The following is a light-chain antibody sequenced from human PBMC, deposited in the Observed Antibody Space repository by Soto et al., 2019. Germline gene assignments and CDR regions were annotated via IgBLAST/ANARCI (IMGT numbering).Light chain of an antibody. V-gene: IGLV1-40*01. J-gene: IGLJ2*01. Sequence: QSVLTQPPSVSGAPGQRVTISCTGSSSNIGAGYDVHWYQQLPGTAPKHLISGNSNRPSWVPDRFSGSKSGTSTSLAITGLEAEDEADYYCQSYDSSLSGSVFGGGTKVTVL. CDR2: GNS. CDR1: SSNIGAGYD. CDR3: QSYDSSLSGSV.